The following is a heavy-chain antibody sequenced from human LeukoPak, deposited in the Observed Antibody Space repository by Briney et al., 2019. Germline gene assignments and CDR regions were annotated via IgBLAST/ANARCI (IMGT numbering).Heavy chain of an antibody. V-gene: IGHV5-51*01. CDR1: GYSFTIYW. D-gene: IGHD5-24*01. CDR3: ARNVEMATIRANAFDI. Sequence: GESLKISCKGSGYSFTIYWIGWVRQMPGKGLEWMGIIYPGDSDTRYGPSFQGQVPISADKSISTAYLQWSSLKASDTAMYYCARNVEMATIRANAFDIWGQGTMVTVSS. CDR2: IYPGDSDT. J-gene: IGHJ3*02.